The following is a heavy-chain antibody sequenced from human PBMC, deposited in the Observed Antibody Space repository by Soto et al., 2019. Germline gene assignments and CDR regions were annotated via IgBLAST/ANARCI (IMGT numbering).Heavy chain of an antibody. J-gene: IGHJ6*02. Sequence: GGSLRLSCAASGFTFSGSAMHWVRQASGKGLEWVGRIRSKANSYATAYAASVKGRFTISRDDSKNTAYLQMNSLKTEDTAVYYCTRLSPFYGMDVWGQGTTVTVSS. CDR3: TRLSPFYGMDV. CDR1: GFTFSGSA. CDR2: IRSKANSYAT. V-gene: IGHV3-73*01.